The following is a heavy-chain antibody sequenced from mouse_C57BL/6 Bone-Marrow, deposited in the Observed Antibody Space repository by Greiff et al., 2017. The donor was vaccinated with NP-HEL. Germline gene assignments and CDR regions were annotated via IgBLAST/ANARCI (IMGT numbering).Heavy chain of an antibody. CDR2: ISNGGGST. V-gene: IGHV5-12*01. CDR1: GFTFSDYY. J-gene: IGHJ3*01. Sequence: EVKLVESGGGLVQPGGSLKLSCAASGFTFSDYYMYWVRQTPEKRLEWVAYISNGGGSTYYPDTVKGRFTISRANAKNTLYLQMSRLKSEDTAMYYCARHEGLTGSWFAYWGQGTLVTVSA. D-gene: IGHD4-1*01. CDR3: ARHEGLTGSWFAY.